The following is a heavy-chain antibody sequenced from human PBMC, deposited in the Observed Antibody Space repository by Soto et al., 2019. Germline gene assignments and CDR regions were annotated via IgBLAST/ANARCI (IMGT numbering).Heavy chain of an antibody. CDR2: TLHSGST. J-gene: IGHJ3*01. CDR3: AYRPVWYRHDV. V-gene: IGHV4-4*02. CDR1: GDSISSSKC. Sequence: QVQLQESGPGLVKPSGTLSLTCAVSGDSISSSKCWTWVRQPPGKGLEWIEDTLHSGSTNYNPSLKSRIIISVDNDKTQFSLELTSVTSADPAVYYCAYRPVWYRHDVWGHGTLVIVSP. D-gene: IGHD3-16*02.